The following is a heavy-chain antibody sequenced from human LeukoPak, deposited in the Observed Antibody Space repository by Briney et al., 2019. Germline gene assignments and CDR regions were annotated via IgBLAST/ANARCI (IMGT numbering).Heavy chain of an antibody. Sequence: PGGSLRLSCAASGFTFSSYGMHWVRQAPGKGLEWVAVIWYDGSNKYYADSVKGRFTISRDNSKNTLYLQMNSLRAEDTAVYYCATDTQPHGLVDYWGQGTLVTVSS. V-gene: IGHV3-33*01. J-gene: IGHJ4*02. CDR2: IWYDGSNK. D-gene: IGHD2-2*01. CDR3: ATDTQPHGLVDY. CDR1: GFTFSSYG.